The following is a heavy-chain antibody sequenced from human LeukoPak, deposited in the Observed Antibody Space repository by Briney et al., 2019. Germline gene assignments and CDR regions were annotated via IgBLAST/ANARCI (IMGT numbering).Heavy chain of an antibody. Sequence: PGGSLRLSCAVSGITLSHYGMSWVRQAPGKGLEWDASISGSGGSTNYADSVKGRFTISRDNPKNTLYLHMNSLRPEDTAVYFCAKRGVVIRVILVGFHQEASYFDSWGQGALVTVSS. D-gene: IGHD3-22*01. V-gene: IGHV3-23*01. CDR1: GITLSHYG. CDR3: AKRGVVIRVILVGFHQEASYFDS. J-gene: IGHJ4*02. CDR2: ISGSGGST.